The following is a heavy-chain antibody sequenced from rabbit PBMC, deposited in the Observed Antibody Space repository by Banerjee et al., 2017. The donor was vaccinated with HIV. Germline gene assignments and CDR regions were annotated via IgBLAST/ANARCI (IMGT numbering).Heavy chain of an antibody. CDR2: IDTNDGDT. Sequence: QEQLKETGGGLVQPGGSLTLSCKASGFDVITDYMTWVRQAPGKGLEWIACIDTNDGDTDYANWPKGRFTISKTSSTTVTLQMTSLTAADTATYFCARAGTISSYNAMDLWGPGTLVTVS. V-gene: IGHV1S45*01. CDR1: GFDVITDYM. D-gene: IGHD2-1*01. CDR3: ARAGTISSYNAMDL. J-gene: IGHJ6*01.